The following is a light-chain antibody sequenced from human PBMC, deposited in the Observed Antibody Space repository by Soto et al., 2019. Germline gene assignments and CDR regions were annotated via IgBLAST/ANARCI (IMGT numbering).Light chain of an antibody. CDR2: ANK. Sequence: QPVLTQPPSVSGAPGQRVTISCTGNSSNIGANYDVHWYQHRPGTAPKLVVYANKNRPSGVPDRISGSKSATSAFLAITGLQAEDEADYYCQSYDSSLTGSVVFGGGTKLTVL. J-gene: IGLJ2*01. CDR1: SSNIGANYD. V-gene: IGLV1-40*01. CDR3: QSYDSSLTGSVV.